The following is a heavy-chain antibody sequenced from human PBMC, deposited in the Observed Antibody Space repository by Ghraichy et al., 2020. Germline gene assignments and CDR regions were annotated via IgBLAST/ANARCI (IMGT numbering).Heavy chain of an antibody. J-gene: IGHJ4*02. CDR3: ARRAYIGAVAGNIDY. Sequence: SETLSLTCTVSGGSISSSSYYWGWIRQPPGKGLEWIGSIYYSGSTYYNPSLKSRVTISVDTSKNQFSLKLSSVTAADTAVYYCARRAYIGAVAGNIDYWGQGTLVTVSS. D-gene: IGHD6-19*01. V-gene: IGHV4-39*01. CDR1: GGSISSSSYY. CDR2: IYYSGST.